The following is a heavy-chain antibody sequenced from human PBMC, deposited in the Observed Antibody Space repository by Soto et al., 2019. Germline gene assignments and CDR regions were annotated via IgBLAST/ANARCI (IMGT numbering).Heavy chain of an antibody. CDR1: GGSISSADYY. Sequence: SSDTLSLTCTVSGGSISSADYYWSWIRQPPGKGLEWIGYIYYSGSTYYNPSLKSRVTISLDTSKNQFSLKLSSVTAADTAVYYCATAVSCRSARCYNWFDPWGQGTLVTVSS. CDR3: ATAVSCRSARCYNWFDP. J-gene: IGHJ5*02. V-gene: IGHV4-30-4*02. CDR2: IYYSGST. D-gene: IGHD2-2*01.